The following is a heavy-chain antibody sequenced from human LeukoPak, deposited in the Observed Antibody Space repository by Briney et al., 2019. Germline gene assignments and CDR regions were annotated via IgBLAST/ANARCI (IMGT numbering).Heavy chain of an antibody. J-gene: IGHJ4*02. CDR2: ISTSSYYI. D-gene: IGHD1-26*01. Sequence: GGSLRLSCAASGFTLRSDNMHWVRQAPGKGLEWVSYISTSSYYIYYADSVKGGFTISRDDAKNSLFLQMNSLRAEDTAIYYCARDASGSSTGLIDSWGQGTLVTVSS. V-gene: IGHV3-21*01. CDR3: ARDASGSSTGLIDS. CDR1: GFTLRSDN.